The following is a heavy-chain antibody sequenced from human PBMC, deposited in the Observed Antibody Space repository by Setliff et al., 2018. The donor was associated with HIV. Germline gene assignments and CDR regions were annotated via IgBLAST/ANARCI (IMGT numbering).Heavy chain of an antibody. CDR1: GFIFSSYW. V-gene: IGHV3-7*03. Sequence: GGSLRLSCTASGFIFSSYWMSWVRQAPGKGLEWVANIKQDGREKYYVDSMKGRITISRDNAKNSLYLQLYSLRAEDTAVYYCARGAMGVGLYIWFGELSHFDSWGQGTLVTVSS. CDR2: IKQDGREK. J-gene: IGHJ4*02. D-gene: IGHD3-10*01. CDR3: ARGAMGVGLYIWFGELSHFDS.